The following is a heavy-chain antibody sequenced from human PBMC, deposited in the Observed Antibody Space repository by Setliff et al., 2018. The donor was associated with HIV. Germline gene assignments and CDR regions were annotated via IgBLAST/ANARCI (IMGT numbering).Heavy chain of an antibody. Sequence: PGGSLRLSCAASGFTFDDYAMIWVRQAPGKGLEWISLITWDGVTTYYADSVRGRFTVSRDNDKNSLFLQMNSLRPEDTAFYYCAKDKYYDVPGSSSLDSWGQGALVTVSS. CDR2: ITWDGVTT. V-gene: IGHV3-43D*04. CDR3: AKDKYYDVPGSSSLDS. J-gene: IGHJ4*02. CDR1: GFTFDDYA. D-gene: IGHD3-16*01.